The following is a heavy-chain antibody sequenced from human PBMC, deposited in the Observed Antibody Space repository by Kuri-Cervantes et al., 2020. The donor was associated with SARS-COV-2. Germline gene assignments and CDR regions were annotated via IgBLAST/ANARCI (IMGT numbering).Heavy chain of an antibody. V-gene: IGHV4-38-2*01. D-gene: IGHD1-26*01. CDR3: ERQSPDQYRGSSQWFDP. CDR1: GYSISSGYY. Sequence: SETLSLTCAVSGYSISSGYYWGWIRQPPGKGMELSGSIYHSGSTYYNPSLTGRVSISVDTSKNQYSLKLSSVTAADTAVYYCERQSPDQYRGSSQWFDPWGQGTLVTVSS. CDR2: IYHSGST. J-gene: IGHJ5*02.